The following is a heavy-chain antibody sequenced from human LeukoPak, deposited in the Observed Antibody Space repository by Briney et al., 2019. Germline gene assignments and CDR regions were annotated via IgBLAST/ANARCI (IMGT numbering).Heavy chain of an antibody. V-gene: IGHV1-2*02. CDR1: GYTFTGYS. D-gene: IGHD7-27*01. J-gene: IGHJ6*03. CDR2: INPNSGDT. Sequence: ASVKVSCKASGYTFTGYSMHWVRQAPGQGLEWMGWINPNSGDTHYAQKFQGRVTMTRDTSISTAYTELSKLTSDDTALYYCAAAPITGETHYYYYYYMDVWGKGTAVTVPS. CDR3: AAAPITGETHYYYYYYMDV.